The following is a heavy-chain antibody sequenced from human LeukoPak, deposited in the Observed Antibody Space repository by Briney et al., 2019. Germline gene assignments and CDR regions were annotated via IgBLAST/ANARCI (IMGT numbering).Heavy chain of an antibody. CDR1: GFTFSSYG. J-gene: IGHJ4*02. CDR2: IWFDGSSK. CDR3: ARSIVEATVGYLYY. D-gene: IGHD1-26*01. V-gene: IGHV3-33*01. Sequence: PGKTLRLSCAASGFTFSSYGMHWVRQAPGKGLEWMADIWFDGSSKYYADSVKGRFTISRATTKNTLYLQMNSLRDEDKTVYCCARSIVEATVGYLYYWGQGTLVTVSS.